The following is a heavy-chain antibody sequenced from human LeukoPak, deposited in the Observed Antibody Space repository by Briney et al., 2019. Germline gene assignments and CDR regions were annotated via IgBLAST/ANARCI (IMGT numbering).Heavy chain of an antibody. V-gene: IGHV3-30-3*01. CDR3: ARERGYSYGDFDY. J-gene: IGHJ4*02. CDR1: GFTFSSYA. Sequence: PGRSLRLSCAASGFTFSSYAMHWVRQAPGKGLEWVAVISYDGSNKYYADSVKGRFTISRDNSKNTLYLQMNSLRAEDTAVYYCARERGYSYGDFDYWGQGTLVTVSS. CDR2: ISYDGSNK. D-gene: IGHD5-18*01.